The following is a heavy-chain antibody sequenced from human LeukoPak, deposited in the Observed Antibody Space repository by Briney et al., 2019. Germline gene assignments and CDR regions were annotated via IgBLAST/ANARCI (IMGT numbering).Heavy chain of an antibody. J-gene: IGHJ5*02. D-gene: IGHD2/OR15-2a*01. Sequence: SETLSLTCSVSGGSITTHYWSWIRQPAGKGLEWIGRISPSGTTHYNPSLGSRVTMSVDTSKNYFSLRLSSVTAADTAVYYCARDFYASGFYFWFDPWGQGMLVTVSS. CDR1: GGSITTHY. CDR3: ARDFYASGFYFWFDP. V-gene: IGHV4-4*07. CDR2: ISPSGTT.